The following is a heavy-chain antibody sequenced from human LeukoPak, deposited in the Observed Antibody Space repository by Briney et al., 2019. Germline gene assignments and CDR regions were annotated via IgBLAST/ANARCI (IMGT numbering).Heavy chain of an antibody. D-gene: IGHD2-15*01. Sequence: ASVKVSCKASRYTFTSYDINWVRQATGQGLEWMGWMNPNSGNTGYAQKFQGRVTITRNTSISTAYMELSSLRSEDTAVYYCARGRYCSGGSCSRRGPHPYIYYYMDVWGKGTTVTVSS. CDR1: RYTFTSYD. CDR3: ARGRYCSGGSCSRRGPHPYIYYYMDV. V-gene: IGHV1-8*03. J-gene: IGHJ6*03. CDR2: MNPNSGNT.